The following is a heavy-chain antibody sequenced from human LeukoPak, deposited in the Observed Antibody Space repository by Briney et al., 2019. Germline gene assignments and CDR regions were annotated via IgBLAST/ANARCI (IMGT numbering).Heavy chain of an antibody. CDR2: IYSGGST. CDR1: GSTVSSNY. Sequence: GGSLRLSCAASGSTVSSNYMSWVRQAPGKGLEWVSVIYSGGSTYYADSVKGRFTISRDNSKNTLYLQMNSLRAEDTAVYYCAREGSSWYDHTDYYYGMDVWGQGTTVTVSS. V-gene: IGHV3-53*01. CDR3: AREGSSWYDHTDYYYGMDV. J-gene: IGHJ6*02. D-gene: IGHD6-13*01.